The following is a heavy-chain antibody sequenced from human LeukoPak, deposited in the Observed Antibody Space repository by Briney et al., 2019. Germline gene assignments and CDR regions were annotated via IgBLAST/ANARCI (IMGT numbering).Heavy chain of an antibody. Sequence: GAPVKVSCKASGYTFTSYYMHWVRQAPGQGLEWMGIINPSAGTTTYAQKFQGRVTMTSDMSTSTVYMELSSLRSEDTAVYYCARDGDHSSSSLSWFDPWGQGTLVTVSS. CDR2: INPSAGTT. CDR1: GYTFTSYY. D-gene: IGHD6-6*01. J-gene: IGHJ5*02. V-gene: IGHV1-46*01. CDR3: ARDGDHSSSSLSWFDP.